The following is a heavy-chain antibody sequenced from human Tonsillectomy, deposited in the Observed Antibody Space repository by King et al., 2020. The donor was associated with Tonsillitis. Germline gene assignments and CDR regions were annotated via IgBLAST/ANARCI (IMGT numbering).Heavy chain of an antibody. CDR2: ISGSGGNT. V-gene: IGHV3-23*04. Sequence: VQLVESGGGLVQPGGSLRLSCAASGFTFSSYAMSWVRQAPGKGLEWVSGISGSGGNTYYADYVKGRFIISRDNAKNTLYLQMNSLRAEDTAVYYCAKEYYYGSGSYSDYWGQGTLVTVSS. CDR1: GFTFSSYA. CDR3: AKEYYYGSGSYSDY. J-gene: IGHJ4*02. D-gene: IGHD3-10*01.